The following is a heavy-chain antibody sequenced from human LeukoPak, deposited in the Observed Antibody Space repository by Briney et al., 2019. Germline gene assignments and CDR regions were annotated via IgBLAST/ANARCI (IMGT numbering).Heavy chain of an antibody. CDR1: GGSISRYY. CDR3: SRVRTLGAEAGPHPNWFDP. CDR2: IYYSGRT. Sequence: PSETLSLTCTVSGGSISRYYWSCIRQSPGKGLEWIGFIYYSGRTNYNPSLKSRITISLDTSKNQVSLSLRSVTAADTAVYYCSRVRTLGAEAGPHPNWFDPWGQGTLVTVSS. J-gene: IGHJ5*02. D-gene: IGHD3-16*01. V-gene: IGHV4-59*01.